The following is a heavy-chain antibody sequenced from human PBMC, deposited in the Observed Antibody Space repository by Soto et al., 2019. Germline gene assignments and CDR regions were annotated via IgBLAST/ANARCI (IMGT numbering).Heavy chain of an antibody. Sequence: ASVKVSCKVSGYTLTELSMHWVRQAPGKGLEWMGGFDPEDGETIYAQKFQGRVTMTEDTSTDTAYMELSSLRSEDTAVYYCARGGTTNYYYGMDVWGQGTTVTVSS. CDR1: GYTLTELS. CDR3: ARGGTTNYYYGMDV. D-gene: IGHD3-16*01. CDR2: FDPEDGET. J-gene: IGHJ6*02. V-gene: IGHV1-24*01.